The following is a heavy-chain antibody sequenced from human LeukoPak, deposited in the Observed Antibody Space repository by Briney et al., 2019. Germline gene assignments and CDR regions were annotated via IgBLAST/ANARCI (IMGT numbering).Heavy chain of an antibody. Sequence: PSETLSLTCTASGDSFSRRSSYWGWLRQPPGKGLEWIGSISYSGSTSYNPSLKSRVTISVDTSKSQLSLKLTSVTAADTAVYYCAGDGDTTNWFFYWGQGTLVTVSS. CDR1: GDSFSRRSSY. V-gene: IGHV4-39*07. J-gene: IGHJ4*02. CDR3: AGDGDTTNWFFY. D-gene: IGHD3-10*01. CDR2: ISYSGST.